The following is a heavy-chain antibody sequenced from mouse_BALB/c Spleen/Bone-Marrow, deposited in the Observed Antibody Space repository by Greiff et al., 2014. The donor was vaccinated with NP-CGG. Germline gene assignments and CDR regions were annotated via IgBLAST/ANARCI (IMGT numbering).Heavy chain of an antibody. CDR1: GYTFTDYA. J-gene: IGHJ4*01. V-gene: IGHV1-67*01. CDR3: ARSYYGNYYAMDY. Sequence: VKLMESGPELVRPGVSVKISCKGSGYTFTDYAMHWVKQSHAKSLEWIGVISTYSGNTNYNQKFKGKATMIVDKSSSTAYMELARLTSEDSAIYYCARSYYGNYYAMDYWGQGTSVTVSS. D-gene: IGHD2-10*01. CDR2: ISTYSGNT.